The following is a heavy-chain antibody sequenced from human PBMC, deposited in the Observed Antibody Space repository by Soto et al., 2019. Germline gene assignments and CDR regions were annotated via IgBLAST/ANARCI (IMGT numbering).Heavy chain of an antibody. CDR1: GYTFTRYA. CDR2: INAGNGNT. J-gene: IGHJ6*02. D-gene: IGHD3-22*01. CDR3: AREAVVITGYYYYGMDV. V-gene: IGHV1-3*01. Sequence: ASVKVSCKASGYTFTRYAMHWVCQAPGQRLEWMGWINAGNGNTKYSQKFQGRVTITRDTSASTAYMELSSLRSEDTAVYYCAREAVVITGYYYYGMDVWGQGTTVTVSS.